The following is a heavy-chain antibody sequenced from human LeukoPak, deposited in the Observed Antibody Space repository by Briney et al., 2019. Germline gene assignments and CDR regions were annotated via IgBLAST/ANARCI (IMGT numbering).Heavy chain of an antibody. V-gene: IGHV4-59*08. CDR2: IYYSGST. CDR1: GGSNSSYY. Sequence: SETLSLTCTVSGGSNSSYYWSWIRQPPGKGLEWIGYIYYSGSTNYNPSLKSRVTISVDTSKNQFSLKLSSVTAADTAEYYCARRPRGYYYFDYWGQGTLVTVSS. D-gene: IGHD3-22*01. J-gene: IGHJ4*02. CDR3: ARRPRGYYYFDY.